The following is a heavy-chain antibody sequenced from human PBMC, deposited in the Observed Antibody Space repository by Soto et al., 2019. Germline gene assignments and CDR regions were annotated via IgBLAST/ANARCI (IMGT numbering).Heavy chain of an antibody. CDR1: GGSISSGGYS. V-gene: IGHV4-30-2*01. Sequence: SETLSLTCAVSGGSISSGGYSWSWIRQPPGKGLEWIGYIYHSGSTYYNPSLKSRVTISVDTAKNQVSLKLRSVTAADTAVYYCARHGMDYYDSSGYYYSPYYFDYWGQGTLVTVSS. D-gene: IGHD3-22*01. CDR3: ARHGMDYYDSSGYYYSPYYFDY. J-gene: IGHJ4*02. CDR2: IYHSGST.